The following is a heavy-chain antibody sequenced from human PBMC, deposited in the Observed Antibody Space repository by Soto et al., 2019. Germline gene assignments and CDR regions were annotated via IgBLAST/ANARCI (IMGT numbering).Heavy chain of an antibody. J-gene: IGHJ6*02. D-gene: IGHD4-17*01. CDR2: VYYTGDT. CDR3: VRQGIDYLHGLVDV. V-gene: IGHV4-59*08. CDR1: SGPDRSHN. Sequence: QVQLQQSGPRLVKPSETLSLTCTVSSGPDRSHNWGWIRQPPGRGLEWIGYVYYTGDTAYNPSLRSRVSISADRSTNDISRTLSSVTAADTAVYYCVRQGIDYLHGLVDVCGQGTTVSVSS.